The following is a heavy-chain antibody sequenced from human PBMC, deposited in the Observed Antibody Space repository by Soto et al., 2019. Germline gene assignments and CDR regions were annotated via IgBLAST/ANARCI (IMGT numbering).Heavy chain of an antibody. J-gene: IGHJ5*02. D-gene: IGHD6-19*01. CDR3: ARAWGTTHIAVAGTWFDP. V-gene: IGHV1-69*13. Sequence: GASVKVSCKASGGTFSSYAIGWLRQAPGQGLEWMGGIIPIFGTANYAQKFQGRVTITADESTSTAYMELSSLRSEDTAVYYCARAWGTTHIAVAGTWFDPWGQGTLVTVSS. CDR1: GGTFSSYA. CDR2: IIPIFGTA.